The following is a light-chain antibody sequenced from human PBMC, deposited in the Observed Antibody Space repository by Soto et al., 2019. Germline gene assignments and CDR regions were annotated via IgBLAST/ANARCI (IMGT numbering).Light chain of an antibody. V-gene: IGKV1-39*01. J-gene: IGKJ1*01. CDR3: QQSYFTPT. Sequence: DIQMTQSPSTLSASVGDRVTITCRASQSISSWLAWYQQRPGKAPKLLIFGASNLQSGVPSRFSGSGSGTDFTLTISGVQHEDFATYYCQQSYFTPTFGQGTKVDIK. CDR2: GAS. CDR1: QSISSW.